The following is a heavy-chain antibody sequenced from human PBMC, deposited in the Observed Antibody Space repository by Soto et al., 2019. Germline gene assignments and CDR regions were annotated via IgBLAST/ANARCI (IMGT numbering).Heavy chain of an antibody. V-gene: IGHV3-23*01. CDR2: ISGSGGST. J-gene: IGHJ4*02. CDR3: AKPDYYDYVWGSVGIIVGYFDY. Sequence: EVQLLESGGGLVQPGGSLRLSCAASGFTFSSYAMSWVRQAPGKGLEWVSAISGSGGSTYYADSVKGRFTISRDNSKNTLYMQMNSLRAEDTAVYYCAKPDYYDYVWGSVGIIVGYFDYWGQGTLVTVSS. CDR1: GFTFSSYA. D-gene: IGHD3-16*01.